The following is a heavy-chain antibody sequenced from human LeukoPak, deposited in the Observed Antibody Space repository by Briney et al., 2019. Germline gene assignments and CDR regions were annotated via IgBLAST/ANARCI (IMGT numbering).Heavy chain of an antibody. Sequence: GGSLRLSCAASGFTFSRHWMTWVRQAPGKGLEWMGIIHPNDDSTIYSPSFLGQVTISADKSISTAYLQWSTLKASDTAIYYCARHNNWGFDYWDRGTLVTVSS. V-gene: IGHV5-51*01. J-gene: IGHJ4*02. CDR3: ARHNNWGFDY. CDR2: IHPNDDST. D-gene: IGHD7-27*01. CDR1: GFTFSRHW.